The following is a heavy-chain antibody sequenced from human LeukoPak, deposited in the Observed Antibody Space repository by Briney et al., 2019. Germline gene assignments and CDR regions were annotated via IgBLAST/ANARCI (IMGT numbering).Heavy chain of an antibody. Sequence: GGSLRLSCAASGFTFSSYAMHWVRQAPGKGLEYVSAISSNGGSTYYANSVKGRFTISRDNSKNTLYLQMGSLRAEDMAVYYCARDGYCGGDCYSFGGGDCWGQGTLVTVSS. CDR3: ARDGYCGGDCYSFGGGDC. CDR1: GFTFSSYA. J-gene: IGHJ4*02. CDR2: ISSNGGST. V-gene: IGHV3-64*01. D-gene: IGHD2-21*02.